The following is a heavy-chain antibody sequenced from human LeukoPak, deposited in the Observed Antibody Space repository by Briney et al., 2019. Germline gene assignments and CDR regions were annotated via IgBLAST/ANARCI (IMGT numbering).Heavy chain of an antibody. Sequence: ASVKVSCKASGYTFTTYVMNWVRQAPGQGLEWMGWISTGNGNTNYGQKFQGRVTMTTDTSTGTAYMELRSLRSDDTAMYYCARANNWNYALGYWGQGTLVTVSS. J-gene: IGHJ4*02. D-gene: IGHD1-7*01. CDR2: ISTGNGNT. CDR3: ARANNWNYALGY. V-gene: IGHV1-18*01. CDR1: GYTFTTYV.